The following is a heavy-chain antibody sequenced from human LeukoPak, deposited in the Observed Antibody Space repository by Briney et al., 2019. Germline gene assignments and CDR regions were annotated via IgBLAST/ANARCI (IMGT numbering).Heavy chain of an antibody. J-gene: IGHJ4*02. CDR3: AREGGTYYFDY. V-gene: IGHV4-59*01. Sequence: SETLSLTCTVSGGSISSYYWSWIRQPPGKGLEWIGFIYYSGSTNYNPSLRSRVTISVDTSKNQFSLKLSSVTAADTAVYYCAREGGTYYFDYWGQGTLVTVSS. CDR2: IYYSGST. CDR1: GGSISSYY.